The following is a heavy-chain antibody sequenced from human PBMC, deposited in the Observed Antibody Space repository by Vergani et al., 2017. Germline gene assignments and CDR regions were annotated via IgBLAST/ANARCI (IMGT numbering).Heavy chain of an antibody. CDR3: ARDHYDILTDSYYYYGMDV. CDR1: GYTFTSYY. D-gene: IGHD3-9*01. CDR2: INPSGGST. J-gene: IGHJ6*02. V-gene: IGHV1-46*03. Sequence: QVQLVQSGAAVKKPGASVKVSCKASGYTFTSYYMHWVRQAPGQGLEWMGIINPSGGSTSYAQKFQGRVTMTRDTSTSTVYMELSSLRSEDTAVYYCARDHYDILTDSYYYYGMDVWGQGTTVTVSS.